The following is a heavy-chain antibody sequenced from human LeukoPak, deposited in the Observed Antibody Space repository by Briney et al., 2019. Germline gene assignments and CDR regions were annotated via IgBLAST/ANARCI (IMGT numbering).Heavy chain of an antibody. CDR3: ARGGGYCTNNVCPPWFDP. V-gene: IGHV4-34*01. J-gene: IGHJ5*02. Sequence: SETLSLTCSVYGGSFSGFYWNWIRQPPGKGLEWIGEINHSGSTHYSPSLKSRLGISVDPSKNQFSLKLSSVTAADTAVYYCARGGGYCTNNVCPPWFDPWGQGALVTVSS. CDR1: GGSFSGFY. CDR2: INHSGST. D-gene: IGHD2-8*01.